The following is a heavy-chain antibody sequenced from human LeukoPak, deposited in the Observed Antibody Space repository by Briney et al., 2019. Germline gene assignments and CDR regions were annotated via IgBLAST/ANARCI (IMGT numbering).Heavy chain of an antibody. J-gene: IGHJ4*02. CDR3: ARDLNYYDSSGYYSLFDY. D-gene: IGHD3-22*01. CDR2: ISSSSSYI. Sequence: GGSLRLSCAASGFTFSSYSMNWVRQAPGKGLEWVSSISSSSSYIYYADSVKGRFTISRDNAKNSLYLQMNSLRAEDTAVYYCARDLNYYDSSGYYSLFDYWGQGTLVTVSS. CDR1: GFTFSSYS. V-gene: IGHV3-21*01.